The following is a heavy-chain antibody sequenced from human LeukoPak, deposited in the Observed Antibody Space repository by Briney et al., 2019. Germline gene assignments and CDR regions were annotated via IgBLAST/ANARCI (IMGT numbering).Heavy chain of an antibody. Sequence: ASVKVSCKASGYTFTGYYMNWVRQAPGQGLEWMGWINPNSGRTNYAQNFQGRVTMTRDPSISTAYMELSGLTSNDTAVYYCARRREYSSSWYFPPFDPWGQGTLVTVSS. CDR3: ARRREYSSSWYFPPFDP. CDR1: GYTFTGYY. V-gene: IGHV1-2*02. CDR2: INPNSGRT. J-gene: IGHJ5*02. D-gene: IGHD6-13*01.